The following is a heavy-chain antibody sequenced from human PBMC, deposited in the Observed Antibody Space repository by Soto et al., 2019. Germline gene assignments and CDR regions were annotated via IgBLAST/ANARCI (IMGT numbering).Heavy chain of an antibody. D-gene: IGHD2-2*01. V-gene: IGHV1-18*01. CDR1: GYTFTSHG. Sequence: ASVKVSCKASGYTFTSHGISWVRQAPGQGLEWMGWISTDNGNTNYAQKLQGRVTMTTDTSTSTAYMELRSLRSDDTAMYYCARTHCTSTTCYAYAGDFQHWGQGTLVTVTS. J-gene: IGHJ1*01. CDR3: ARTHCTSTTCYAYAGDFQH. CDR2: ISTDNGNT.